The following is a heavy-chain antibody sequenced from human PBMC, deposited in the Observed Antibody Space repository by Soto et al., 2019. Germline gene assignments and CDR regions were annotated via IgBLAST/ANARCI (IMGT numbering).Heavy chain of an antibody. J-gene: IGHJ4*01. CDR1: GFNFDRFT. CDR2: IRGDGRDM. V-gene: IGHV3-43*01. Sequence: EVQLVESGGLVVPPGGSLRLSCAASGFNFDRFTMHWLRQTPEKGLEWVSYIRGDGRDMKYADSVRGRFTISRDNNKDSLYLQMNSLRPEDTALYYCAKERDCGGVCFYFDFWGHGTLVTVSS. CDR3: AKERDCGGVCFYFDF. D-gene: IGHD2-21*02.